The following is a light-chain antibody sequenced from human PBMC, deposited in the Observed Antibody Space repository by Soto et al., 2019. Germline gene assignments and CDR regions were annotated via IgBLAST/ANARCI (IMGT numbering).Light chain of an antibody. CDR1: QSISRS. CDR3: HQYDSWPPAT. Sequence: EIVLTQSPAILSVSPGERATLSCRASQSISRSLAWYQQKPGQAPRLLISDASTRATGIPARFSGSGSATAFTLTISSLQSEDFALYYCHQYDSWPPATFGQGTKVEIK. V-gene: IGKV3-15*01. CDR2: DAS. J-gene: IGKJ2*01.